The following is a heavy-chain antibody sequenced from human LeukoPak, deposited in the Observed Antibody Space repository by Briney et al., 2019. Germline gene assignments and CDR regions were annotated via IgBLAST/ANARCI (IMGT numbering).Heavy chain of an antibody. V-gene: IGHV3-23*01. CDR1: GFTFSNYA. J-gene: IGHJ5*02. CDR3: AKHLSRGTYSICDP. D-gene: IGHD2-21*01. CDR2: ISGIGGTT. Sequence: GGSLRLSCAASGFTFSNYAMSWVRQAPGKGLEWVSVISGIGGTTYFADSVKGRFTISRDNSKNTLYLQMSSLRAEDTAVYYCAKHLSRGTYSICDPWGGGTRVPVSS.